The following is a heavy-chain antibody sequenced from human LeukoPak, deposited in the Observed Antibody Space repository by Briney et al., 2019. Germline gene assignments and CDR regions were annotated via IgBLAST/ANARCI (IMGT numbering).Heavy chain of an antibody. CDR3: ARRLRTYFDY. CDR1: GGSIRSYY. J-gene: IGHJ4*02. CDR2: IYYSGST. V-gene: IGHV4-59*08. Sequence: SETLSLTCTVSGGSIRSYYWSWVRQSPGKGLEWIGYIYYSGSTNYNPSLKSRVTISVDTSENQFSLKLSSVTAADTAVYYCARRLRTYFDYWGQGSLVTVSS.